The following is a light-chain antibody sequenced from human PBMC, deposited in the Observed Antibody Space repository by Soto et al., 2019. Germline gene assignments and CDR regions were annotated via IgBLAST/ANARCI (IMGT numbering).Light chain of an antibody. Sequence: DVQMTQSPSSLSASVGDRVTITCRASQSIASFLNWYQQRPGTAPKLLIYAASNLESGVPSRFSGRGSATDFTLSISSLQPEDFATYFCQQTYSIPVTFGQGTKLEMK. CDR2: AAS. J-gene: IGKJ2*01. CDR1: QSIASF. CDR3: QQTYSIPVT. V-gene: IGKV1-39*01.